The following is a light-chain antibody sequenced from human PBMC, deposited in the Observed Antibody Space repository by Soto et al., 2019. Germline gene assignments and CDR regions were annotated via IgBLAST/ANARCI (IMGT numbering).Light chain of an antibody. CDR3: QQYNNWPPVVT. CDR1: LSVSSN. J-gene: IGKJ4*02. Sequence: EKMMTQSPATLSVAPREKDNPSCRGSLSVSSNLALYQQKPGQAPRLLIYGASTRATGIPARFSGSGSGTEFTLTISSLQSEDFAVYYCQQYNNWPPVVTFGGGTKVDIK. CDR2: GAS. V-gene: IGKV3-15*01.